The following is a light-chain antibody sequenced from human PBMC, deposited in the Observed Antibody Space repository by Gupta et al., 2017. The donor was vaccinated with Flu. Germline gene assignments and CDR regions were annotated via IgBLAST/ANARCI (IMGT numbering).Light chain of an antibody. Sequence: QSALTQPASVSGSPGQSITISCTDTNSDVGKYNVVPWYQQHQGKAPKLIISAATKRPSGISDRFSGSKSGITASLTISGLQAEDEADYYCCSYTTADTHVFGTGTKVTVL. CDR2: AAT. CDR1: NSDVGKYNV. V-gene: IGLV2-23*01. CDR3: CSYTTADTHV. J-gene: IGLJ1*01.